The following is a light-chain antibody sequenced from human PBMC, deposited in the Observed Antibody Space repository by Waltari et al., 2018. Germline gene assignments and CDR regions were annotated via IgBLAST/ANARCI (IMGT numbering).Light chain of an antibody. CDR2: YDA. CDR3: QVWDDTTNSGV. J-gene: IGLJ3*02. V-gene: IGLV3-21*04. CDR1: NFKIKR. Sequence: YVLTQPPSLSVAPGKTARLACRGHNFKIKRVYRYQQKPGQAPVLVLFYDADRPPCIPDRLSGANTGDTATLTISWVEAGDEADYHCQVWDDTTNSGVFGGGTRLTVL.